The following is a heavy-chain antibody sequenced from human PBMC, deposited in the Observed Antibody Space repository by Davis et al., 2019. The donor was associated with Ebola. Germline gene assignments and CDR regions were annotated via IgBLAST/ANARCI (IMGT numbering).Heavy chain of an antibody. Sequence: SGPTLVKPTQTLTLTCTFSGFSLSTSGMCVSWIRQPPGKALEWPARIDWDDDKYYSTSLKTRLTIPKDASNNQVDLTMTNMDPVDTATYYCARTTHGGSSNPLDFDYWGQGTLVTVSS. CDR3: ARTTHGGSSNPLDFDY. CDR2: IDWDDDK. CDR1: GFSLSTSGMC. D-gene: IGHD6-13*01. V-gene: IGHV2-70*11. J-gene: IGHJ4*02.